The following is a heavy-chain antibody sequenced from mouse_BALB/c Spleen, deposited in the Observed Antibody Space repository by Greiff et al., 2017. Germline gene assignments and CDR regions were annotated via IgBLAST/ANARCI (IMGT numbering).Heavy chain of an antibody. CDR3: VRDRGTATDYAMDY. V-gene: IGHV2-9-2*01. D-gene: IGHD1-2*01. Sequence: VKLMESGPGLVAPSQSLSITCTVSGFSLTSYDISWIRQPPGKGLEWLGVIWTGGGTNYNSAFMSRLSISKDNSKSQVFLKMNSLQTDDTAIYYCVRDRGTATDYAMDYWGQGTSVTVSS. CDR2: IWTGGGT. J-gene: IGHJ4*01. CDR1: GFSLTSYD.